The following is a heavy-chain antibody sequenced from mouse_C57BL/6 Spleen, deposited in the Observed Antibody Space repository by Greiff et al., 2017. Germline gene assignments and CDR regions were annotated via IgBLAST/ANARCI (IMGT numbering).Heavy chain of an antibody. CDR1: GYTFTSYW. CDR2: IHPNRGST. V-gene: IGHV1-64*01. J-gene: IGHJ4*01. CDR3: ARGYYAMDY. Sequence: QVQLKQPGAELVKPGASVKLSCKASGYTFTSYWMHWVKQRPGQGLEWIGMIHPNRGSTNYNEKFTSKATLTVDKSSSPAYMQLSRLTSEDYAVYYCARGYYAMDYWGQGTSVTVSS.